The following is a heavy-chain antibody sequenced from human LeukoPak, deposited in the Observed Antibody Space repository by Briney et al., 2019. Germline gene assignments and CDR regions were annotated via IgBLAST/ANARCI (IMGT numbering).Heavy chain of an antibody. Sequence: GGSLRLSCAASGFTFSDYYMSWIRQDPGKGLEWVSYISSSGSTIYYAESVKGRFTISRDNAKNSLYLQMNSLRAEDTAVYYCARDSGGYVRWFDPWGQGTLVTVSS. V-gene: IGHV3-11*01. CDR2: ISSSGSTI. D-gene: IGHD2-15*01. J-gene: IGHJ5*02. CDR1: GFTFSDYY. CDR3: ARDSGGYVRWFDP.